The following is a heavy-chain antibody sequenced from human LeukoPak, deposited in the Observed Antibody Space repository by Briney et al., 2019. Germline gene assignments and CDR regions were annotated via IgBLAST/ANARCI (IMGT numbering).Heavy chain of an antibody. CDR1: GGSISSYY. D-gene: IGHD5-24*01. J-gene: IGHJ4*02. V-gene: IGHV4-59*01. Sequence: SETLSLTCTVSGGSISSYYGSWIRQPPGKGLEWIGYIYYSGSTNYNPSLKSRVTISVDTSKNQFSLKLSSVTAADTAVYYCARDRGRLQGGYFDYWGQGTLVTVSS. CDR2: IYYSGST. CDR3: ARDRGRLQGGYFDY.